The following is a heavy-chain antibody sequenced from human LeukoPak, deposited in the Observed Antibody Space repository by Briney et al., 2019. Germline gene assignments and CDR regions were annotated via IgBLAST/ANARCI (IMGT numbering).Heavy chain of an antibody. D-gene: IGHD6-19*01. V-gene: IGHV3-33*01. Sequence: GGSLRLSCTASGFIFSSYGMHWVRQAPGKGLEWVAVIWHDGSNKIYADSVKGRFTISRDNSKNTLFLQVISLRAEDTAVYYCARPYSSGWYGVFNYWGQGTLVTVSS. CDR1: GFIFSSYG. CDR2: IWHDGSNK. CDR3: ARPYSSGWYGVFNY. J-gene: IGHJ4*02.